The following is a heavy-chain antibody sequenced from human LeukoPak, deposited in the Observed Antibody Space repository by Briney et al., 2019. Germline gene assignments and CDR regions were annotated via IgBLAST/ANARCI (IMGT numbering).Heavy chain of an antibody. D-gene: IGHD3-3*01. CDR1: GFTFSDYY. V-gene: IGHV3-11*01. Sequence: PGGSLRLSCAASGFTFSDYYMSWIRQAPGKGLEWVSYISSSGSTIYYADSVKGRFTISRDNAKNSLYLQMNSLRAEDTAVYYCARAPATRTAVTIFGVVTTYDAFDIWGQGTMVTVSS. J-gene: IGHJ3*02. CDR2: ISSSGSTI. CDR3: ARAPATRTAVTIFGVVTTYDAFDI.